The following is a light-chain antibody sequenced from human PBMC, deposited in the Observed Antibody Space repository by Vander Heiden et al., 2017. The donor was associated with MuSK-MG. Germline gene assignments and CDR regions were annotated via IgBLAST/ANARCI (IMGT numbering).Light chain of an antibody. Sequence: SYELTQPPSVSVSPGQTASITCSGEKWGDKYDCWYQQKPGRAPFLVIYQDDKRPSGIPERFSGSNSAITATPTISGTEALDEAAYYSQAWDSSMVVFGGGTKLTVL. V-gene: IGLV3-1*01. CDR1: KWGDKY. J-gene: IGLJ2*01. CDR3: QAWDSSMVV. CDR2: QDD.